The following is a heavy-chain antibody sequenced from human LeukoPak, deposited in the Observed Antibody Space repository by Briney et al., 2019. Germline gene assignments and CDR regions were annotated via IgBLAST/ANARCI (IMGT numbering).Heavy chain of an antibody. V-gene: IGHV1-8*03. CDR1: GYTFTSYD. J-gene: IGHJ6*03. D-gene: IGHD3-10*01. Sequence: ASVKVSCKASGYTFTSYDINWVRQATGQGLEWMGWMNPNSGNTGYAQKFQGRVTITRKTSISTAYMELSSLRSEDTAVYYCARGAAPRGYYYYMDVWGKGTTVTVSS. CDR3: ARGAAPRGYYYYMDV. CDR2: MNPNSGNT.